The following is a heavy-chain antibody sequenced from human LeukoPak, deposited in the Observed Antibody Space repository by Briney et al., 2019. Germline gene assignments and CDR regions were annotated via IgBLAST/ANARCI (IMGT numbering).Heavy chain of an antibody. CDR1: RFTFSSYG. CDR2: IRYDGSNK. CDR3: AWGKTYYYYYMDV. J-gene: IGHJ6*03. Sequence: GGSLRLSCAASRFTFSSYGMHWVRQAPGKGLEWVAFIRYDGSNKYYADSVKGRSTISRDNSKNTLYLQMNSLRAEDTAVYYCAWGKTYYYYYMDVWGKGTTVTVSS. V-gene: IGHV3-30*02. D-gene: IGHD3-16*01.